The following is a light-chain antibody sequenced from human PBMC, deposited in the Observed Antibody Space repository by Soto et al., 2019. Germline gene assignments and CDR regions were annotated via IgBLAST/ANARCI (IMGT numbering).Light chain of an antibody. Sequence: DIQMTQSPSTLSASVGDKVTITCRASQTISFWLAWYQQKPGKAPKLLIYDASSLESGGPSRFRGSGSGTEFTLTISSLQPDDFATYYRQQYHSSPYTFGQGTKLEIQ. J-gene: IGKJ2*01. CDR1: QTISFW. V-gene: IGKV1-5*01. CDR2: DAS. CDR3: QQYHSSPYT.